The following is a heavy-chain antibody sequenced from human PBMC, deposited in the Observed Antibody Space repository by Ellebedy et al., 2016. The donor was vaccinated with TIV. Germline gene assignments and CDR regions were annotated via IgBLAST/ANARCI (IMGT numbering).Heavy chain of an antibody. V-gene: IGHV3-30*18. CDR2: ISYDGSNK. Sequence: GGSLRLXXAASGFTFSSYGMHWVRQAPGKGLEWVAVISYDGSNKYYADSVKGRFTISRDNSKNTLYLQMNSLRDEDTAVYYCAKDGNYDFDYWGQGTLVTVSS. CDR3: AKDGNYDFDY. CDR1: GFTFSSYG. J-gene: IGHJ4*02. D-gene: IGHD1-7*01.